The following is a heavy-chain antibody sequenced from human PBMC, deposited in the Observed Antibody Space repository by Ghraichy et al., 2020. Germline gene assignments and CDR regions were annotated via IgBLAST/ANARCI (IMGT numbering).Heavy chain of an antibody. V-gene: IGHV1-2*02. CDR3: ARELYDILTGYYIDY. J-gene: IGHJ4*02. D-gene: IGHD3-9*01. CDR1: GYTFTGYY. CDR2: INPNSGGT. Sequence: ASVKVSCKASGYTFTGYYMHWVRQAPGQGLEWMGWINPNSGGTNYAQKFQGRVTMTRDTSISTAYMELSRLRSDDTAVYYCARELYDILTGYYIDYWGQGTLVTVSS.